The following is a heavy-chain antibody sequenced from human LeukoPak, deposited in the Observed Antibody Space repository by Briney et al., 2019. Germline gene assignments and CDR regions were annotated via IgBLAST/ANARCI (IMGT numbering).Heavy chain of an antibody. CDR2: ISWNSGSI. CDR1: GFTFDDYA. CDR3: AKGQQKDSSGWLNTFDY. D-gene: IGHD6-19*01. Sequence: PGGSLRLSCAASGFTFDDYAMHWVRQAPGKGLEWVSGISWNSGSIGYADSVKGRFTISRDNAKNSLYLQMNSLRAEDTALYYCAKGQQKDSSGWLNTFDYWGQGTLVTVSS. J-gene: IGHJ4*02. V-gene: IGHV3-9*01.